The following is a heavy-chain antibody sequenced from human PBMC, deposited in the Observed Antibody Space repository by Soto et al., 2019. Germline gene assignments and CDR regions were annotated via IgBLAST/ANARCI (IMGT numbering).Heavy chain of an antibody. D-gene: IGHD3-3*01. V-gene: IGHV4-31*03. J-gene: IGHJ3*02. Sequence: SETLSLTCTVSGGSISSGGYYWSWIRQHPGKGLEWIGYIYYSGSTYYNPSLKSRVTISVDTSKNQFSLKLSSVTAADTAMYYCALLLGGNPTGDFWSGYAFDIWGQGTMVTVSS. CDR1: GGSISSGGYY. CDR2: IYYSGST. CDR3: ALLLGGNPTGDFWSGYAFDI.